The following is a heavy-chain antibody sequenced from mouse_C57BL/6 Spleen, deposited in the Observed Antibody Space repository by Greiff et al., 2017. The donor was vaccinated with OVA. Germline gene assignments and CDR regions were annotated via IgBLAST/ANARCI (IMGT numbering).Heavy chain of an antibody. D-gene: IGHD1-1*01. V-gene: IGHV3-6*01. Sequence: EVQLVESGPGLVKPSQSLSLTCSVTGYSITSGYYWNWIRQFPGNKLEWMGYISYDGSNNYNPSLKNRISITRDTSKNQFFLKLNSVTTEDTATYYCARESLITTVVAHWYFDVWGTGTTVTVSS. CDR1: GYSITSGYY. CDR2: ISYDGSN. J-gene: IGHJ1*03. CDR3: ARESLITTVVAHWYFDV.